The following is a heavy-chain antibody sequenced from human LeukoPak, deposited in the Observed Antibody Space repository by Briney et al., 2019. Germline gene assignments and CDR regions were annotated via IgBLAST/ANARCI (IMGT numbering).Heavy chain of an antibody. Sequence: GGSLRLSCAASGFTFSNYAMSWVRQAPGKGLEWVSSFSGRGGSTDYADSVKGRFSISRDSSKNRLYLQMNSLRAEDTAVYYCAKGRDLLIYIAFDIWGQGTLVTVPS. D-gene: IGHD2-8*01. CDR1: GFTFSNYA. J-gene: IGHJ3*02. CDR2: FSGRGGST. V-gene: IGHV3-23*01. CDR3: AKGRDLLIYIAFDI.